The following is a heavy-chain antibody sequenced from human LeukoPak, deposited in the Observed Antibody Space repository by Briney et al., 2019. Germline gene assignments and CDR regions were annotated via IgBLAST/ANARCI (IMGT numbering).Heavy chain of an antibody. J-gene: IGHJ4*02. V-gene: IGHV3-9*01. CDR2: ISWNSGSI. D-gene: IGHD1/OR15-1a*01. Sequence: GGSLRLSCAASGFTFDDYAMHWVRQAPGKGLEWVSGISWNSGSIGYADSAKGRFTISRDNAKNSLYLQMNSLRAEDTALYYCANAGTAFDYWGEGALVTVSS. CDR3: ANAGTAFDY. CDR1: GFTFDDYA.